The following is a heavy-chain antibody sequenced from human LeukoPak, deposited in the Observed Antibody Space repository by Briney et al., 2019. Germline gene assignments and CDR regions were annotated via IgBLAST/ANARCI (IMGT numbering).Heavy chain of an antibody. CDR2: INPSGGST. D-gene: IGHD6-13*01. V-gene: IGHV1-46*01. CDR3: AREGYSSSWYDH. J-gene: IGHJ5*02. Sequence: ASVTVSCTASGYTFTSYYMHWVRQAPGQGLEWMGIINPSGGSTSYAQKFQGRVTITRDTSASTAYMELSSLRSEDTAVHYCAREGYSSSWYDHWGQGTLVTVSS. CDR1: GYTFTSYY.